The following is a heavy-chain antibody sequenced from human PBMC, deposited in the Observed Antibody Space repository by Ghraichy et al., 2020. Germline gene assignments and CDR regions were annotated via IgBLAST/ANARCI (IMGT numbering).Heavy chain of an antibody. CDR3: ARANTANFDY. J-gene: IGHJ4*02. D-gene: IGHD4/OR15-4a*01. V-gene: IGHV6-1*01. Sequence: SETLSLTCAISGDSVSSNSAAWNWIRQSPSMDLEWLGRTYYRSKWYNDYAVSVKSRITINPDTSKNQFSLQLNSVTPEDTAVYYCARANTANFDYWGQGTLVTVSS. CDR2: TYYRSKWYN. CDR1: GDSVSSNSAA.